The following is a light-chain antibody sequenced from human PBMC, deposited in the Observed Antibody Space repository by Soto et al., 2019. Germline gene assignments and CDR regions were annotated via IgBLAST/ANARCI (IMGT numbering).Light chain of an antibody. CDR3: SSYAASNNFYFV. CDR2: EVT. J-gene: IGLJ3*02. V-gene: IGLV2-8*01. Sequence: QSGLTQPPSASGSSGQSVTISCTRTSSDVGGYNYVSWYQQYPGRAPKLMIYEVTKRPSGVPDRFSGSKSGNTASLTVSGLQAEDEADYYCSSYAASNNFYFVFGGGTKVTVL. CDR1: SSDVGGYNY.